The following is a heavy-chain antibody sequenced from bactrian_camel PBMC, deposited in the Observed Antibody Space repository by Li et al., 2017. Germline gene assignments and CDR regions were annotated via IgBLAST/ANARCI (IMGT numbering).Heavy chain of an antibody. CDR3: AAVLGCRVAEAGLNTEYAY. D-gene: IGHD5*01. CDR2: INTGRDDDT. V-gene: IGHV3S40*01. Sequence: DVQLVESGGGSVQLGGSMILSCVVSGYEYGYCRGWFRQVSGQSAKSREGVAVINTGRDDDTYYAGSVQGRFTVSVDHARKTVFLQMNNLKPEDTGMYYCAAVLGCRVAEAGLNTEYAYWGQGTQVTVS. CDR1: GYEYGYC. J-gene: IGHJ4*01.